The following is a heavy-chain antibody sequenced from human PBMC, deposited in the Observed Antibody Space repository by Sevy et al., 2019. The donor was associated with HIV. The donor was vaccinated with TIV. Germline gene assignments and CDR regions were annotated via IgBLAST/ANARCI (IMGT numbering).Heavy chain of an antibody. V-gene: IGHV1-18*01. CDR2: ISAYNGNT. CDR1: GYTFISYG. D-gene: IGHD6-13*01. Sequence: ASVKVSCKASGYTFISYGISWVRQAPGQGLEWMGWISAYNGNTNYAQKLQGRVTMTTDTSTSTAYMELRSLRSDDTAVYYCARVQGAAGTGWFDPWGQGTLVTVSS. J-gene: IGHJ5*02. CDR3: ARVQGAAGTGWFDP.